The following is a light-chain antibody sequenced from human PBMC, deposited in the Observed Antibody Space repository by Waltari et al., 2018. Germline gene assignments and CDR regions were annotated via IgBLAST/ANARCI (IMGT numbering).Light chain of an antibody. V-gene: IGKV3-20*01. J-gene: IGKJ1*01. Sequence: EIVLTQSPGTASLSPGERVTLSCRASQTVGSSSLAWYQQKPGQAPRLVIYRASRRATGIPDRVSGSGSGTDFSLTISRLEPEDVAVYYCQQHGTLPATFGQGTKVEIK. CDR2: RAS. CDR1: QTVGSSS. CDR3: QQHGTLPAT.